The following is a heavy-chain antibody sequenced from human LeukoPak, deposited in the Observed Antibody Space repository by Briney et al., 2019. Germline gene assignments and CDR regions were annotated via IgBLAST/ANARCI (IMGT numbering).Heavy chain of an antibody. CDR2: IRYDGSNK. D-gene: IGHD3-10*01. Sequence: GGSLRLSCAASGFTFSSYAMHWVRQAPGKGLEWVAFIRYDGSNKYNADSVKGRFTISRDNSKNTLYLQMNSLRAEDTAVYYCAKPRRTLWFGEQYYMDVWGKGTTVTISS. V-gene: IGHV3-30*02. CDR1: GFTFSSYA. J-gene: IGHJ6*03. CDR3: AKPRRTLWFGEQYYMDV.